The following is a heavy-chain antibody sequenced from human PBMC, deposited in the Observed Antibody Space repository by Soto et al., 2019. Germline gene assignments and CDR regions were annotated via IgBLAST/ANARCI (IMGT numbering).Heavy chain of an antibody. CDR2: ISSSGSTI. V-gene: IGHV3-48*03. Sequence: TGGSLRLSCAASGFTFSSYEMNWVRQAPGKGLEWVSYISSSGSTIYYADSVKGRFTISRDNAKNSLYLQMNSLRAEDTAVYYCARDDLHLYYYYYGMDVWGQGTTVTVSS. CDR1: GFTFSSYE. J-gene: IGHJ6*02. CDR3: ARDDLHLYYYYYGMDV.